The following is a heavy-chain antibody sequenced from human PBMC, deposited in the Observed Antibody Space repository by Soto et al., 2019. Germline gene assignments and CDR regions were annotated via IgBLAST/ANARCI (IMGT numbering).Heavy chain of an antibody. CDR3: ARDRVAGIWGDAFDI. V-gene: IGHV1-18*04. Sequence: QVPLVQSGAEVKKPGASVKVSCKTSGYTFTNHGINWVRQAPGQGLEWMGWINPYNGNTNYAQKLQGHVSLTTGTSTSTAYMDLRSLTSDDTAVYYCARDRVAGIWGDAFDIWGQGTMVTVSS. CDR2: INPYNGNT. CDR1: GYTFTNHG. D-gene: IGHD3-16*01. J-gene: IGHJ3*02.